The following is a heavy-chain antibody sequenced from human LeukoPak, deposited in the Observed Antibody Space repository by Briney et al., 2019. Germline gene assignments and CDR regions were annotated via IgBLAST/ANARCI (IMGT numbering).Heavy chain of an antibody. V-gene: IGHV3-53*01. D-gene: IGHD1-14*01. CDR1: GFTVSSYS. J-gene: IGHJ4*02. Sequence: GGSLRLSCAASGFTVSSYSMSWVRQAPEMGLEWVSVLYSGGTTYYADSVKGRFTISRDNSKNALYLQMDSLRAEDTAVYYCAREPGTDYRKYYFDYWGQGTLVTVSP. CDR2: LYSGGTT. CDR3: AREPGTDYRKYYFDY.